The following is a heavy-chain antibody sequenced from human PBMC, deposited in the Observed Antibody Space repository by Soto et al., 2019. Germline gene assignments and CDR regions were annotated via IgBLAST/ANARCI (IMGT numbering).Heavy chain of an antibody. D-gene: IGHD5-18*01. J-gene: IGHJ4*01. CDR3: ARDRTDTAMIIIDY. CDR2: IWYDGSNQ. Sequence: VGSLRLSCASSGFTFSNYAMYWVRQAPGKGLEWVAAIWYDGSNQYYAGSVKGRFTISRDKSKNTLYLQMSSLRVEDTGVYYCARDRTDTAMIIIDYWGHGTLVTVSS. V-gene: IGHV3-33*01. CDR1: GFTFSNYA.